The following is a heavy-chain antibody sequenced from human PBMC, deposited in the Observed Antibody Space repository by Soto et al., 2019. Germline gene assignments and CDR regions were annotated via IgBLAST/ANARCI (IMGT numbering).Heavy chain of an antibody. CDR1: GGSIRSYY. CDR3: ARGRQGGRSFLKNYFDP. J-gene: IGHJ5*02. CDR2: IYYNGNT. Sequence: QVQLQESGPGLVKPSDTLSLRCNVSGGSIRSYYWRWIRQPPGKALEWIGYIYYNGNTNYNPSLKSRVIMSVDTSKNPLSLNLTSVTAADTAVYFCARGRQGGRSFLKNYFDPWGQGTLVTVSS. D-gene: IGHD1-26*01. V-gene: IGHV4-59*07.